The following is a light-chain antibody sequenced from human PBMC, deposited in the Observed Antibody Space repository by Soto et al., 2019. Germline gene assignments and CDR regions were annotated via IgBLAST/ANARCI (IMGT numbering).Light chain of an antibody. CDR1: QSITKW. V-gene: IGKV1-5*01. CDR2: DVS. Sequence: DIQMTQSPSTLSASIGERVTITCRASQSITKWLAWYQQKPGRAPKVLISDVSNLESGVPSRFSGSGSETEFTLTISSLQPDDFATYYCQQYNTYSMYTFGQGTKVDIK. CDR3: QQYNTYSMYT. J-gene: IGKJ2*01.